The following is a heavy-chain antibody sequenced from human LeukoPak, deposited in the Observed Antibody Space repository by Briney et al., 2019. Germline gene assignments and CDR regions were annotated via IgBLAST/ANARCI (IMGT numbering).Heavy chain of an antibody. CDR1: GFTFSSYD. D-gene: IGHD3-10*01. V-gene: IGHV3-23*01. Sequence: PGGSLRVSCAASGFTFSSYDMSWVRQAPGKGLEWVSAISGSGGSTYYADSVKGRFTISRDNSKSTLYLQMNSLRAEDTAVYYCARRELAGIDYWGQGTMVTVSS. J-gene: IGHJ3*01. CDR3: ARRELAGIDY. CDR2: ISGSGGST.